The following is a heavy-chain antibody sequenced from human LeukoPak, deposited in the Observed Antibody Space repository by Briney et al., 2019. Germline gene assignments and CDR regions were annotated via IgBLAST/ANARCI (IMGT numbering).Heavy chain of an antibody. D-gene: IGHD2-15*01. CDR1: GGSISGYY. J-gene: IGHJ5*02. Sequence: KPSETLSLTCTVSGGSISGYYWSWIRQPPGKGLEWIGYIYYSGSTNYNPSLKSRVTISVDTSKNQFSLKLSSVTAADTAVYYCAREVGSWIRGWFDPWGQGTLVTVSS. V-gene: IGHV4-59*01. CDR3: AREVGSWIRGWFDP. CDR2: IYYSGST.